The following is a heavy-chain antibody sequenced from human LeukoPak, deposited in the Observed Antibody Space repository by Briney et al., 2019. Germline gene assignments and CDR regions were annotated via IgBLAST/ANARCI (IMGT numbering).Heavy chain of an antibody. D-gene: IGHD3-10*01. CDR2: INHSGST. J-gene: IGHJ5*02. CDR1: GGSFSGYY. Sequence: SETLSVTCAVYGGSFSGYYWSWIRQPPGKGLEWIGEINHSGSTNYNPPLKSRVTISVDTSKNQFSLKLSSVTAADTAVYYCARGRNYYGSGSYSNAWGQGTLVTVSS. CDR3: ARGRNYYGSGSYSNA. V-gene: IGHV4-34*01.